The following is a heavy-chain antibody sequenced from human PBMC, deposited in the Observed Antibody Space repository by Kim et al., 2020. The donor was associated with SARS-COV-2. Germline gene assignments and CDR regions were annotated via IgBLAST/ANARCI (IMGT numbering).Heavy chain of an antibody. Sequence: ASVKVSCKASGYTFSSYAMNWVRQAPGQGLEWMGWINTNTGNPTYAQGFIGRFVFSLDTSVSTAYLQINSLKPEDTAVYYYARGDTHYFATGDSGWGQGTLVTVSS. J-gene: IGHJ4*02. V-gene: IGHV7-4-1*02. CDR3: ARGDTHYFATGDSG. CDR1: GYTFSSYA. D-gene: IGHD3-9*01. CDR2: INTNTGNP.